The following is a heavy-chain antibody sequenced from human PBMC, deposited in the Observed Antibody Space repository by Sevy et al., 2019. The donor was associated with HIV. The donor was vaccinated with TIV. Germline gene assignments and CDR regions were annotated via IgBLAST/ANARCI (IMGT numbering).Heavy chain of an antibody. D-gene: IGHD3-22*01. CDR2: ISAYNGNT. J-gene: IGHJ4*02. V-gene: IGHV1-18*01. CDR1: GYTFTNYG. CDR3: ARDESFSSMVVDLDY. Sequence: ASVKVSCKTSGYTFTNYGITWVRQAPGQGLEWMGWISAYNGNTEYPQSFQGRITMTTDTSTSTAYMELRSLRSDDTAVYYCARDESFSSMVVDLDYWGQGTLVTVSS.